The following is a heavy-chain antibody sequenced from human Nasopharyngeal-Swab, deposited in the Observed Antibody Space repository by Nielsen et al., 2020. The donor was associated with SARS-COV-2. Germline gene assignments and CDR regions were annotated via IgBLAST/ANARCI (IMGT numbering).Heavy chain of an antibody. CDR3: ARDLGGGYCTTTNCPGS. CDR1: GLSFSNYA. V-gene: IGHV3-23*01. Sequence: GGSLRLSCVASGLSFSNYAMSWVRQAPGKGLEWVSGISGSGGNTEYAGSVKGRFTISRDNSKNTVSLQMNNLRAEDTAVYYCARDLGGGYCTTTNCPGSWGQGTLVTVSS. J-gene: IGHJ1*01. D-gene: IGHD2-2*01. CDR2: ISGSGGNT.